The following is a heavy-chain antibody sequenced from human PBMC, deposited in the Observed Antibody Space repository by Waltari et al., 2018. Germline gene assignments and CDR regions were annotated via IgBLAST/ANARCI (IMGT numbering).Heavy chain of an antibody. V-gene: IGHV4-39*01. CDR2: IYYSGST. Sequence: QLQLQESGPGLVKPSETLSLTCTVSGGSISSSSYYWGWIRQPPGKGLEWIGSIYYSGSTYYKPPVKSRFPISVDTSKNQFPLNVSSVTAADTAVYYCASARASSIAARPEYFQHLGQGTLVTVSS. J-gene: IGHJ1*01. CDR3: ASARASSIAARPEYFQH. D-gene: IGHD6-6*01. CDR1: GGSISSSSYY.